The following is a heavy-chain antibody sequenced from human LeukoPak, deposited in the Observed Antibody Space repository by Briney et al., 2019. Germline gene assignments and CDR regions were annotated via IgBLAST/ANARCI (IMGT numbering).Heavy chain of an antibody. J-gene: IGHJ5*02. CDR1: GFTFSSYW. Sequence: PGGSLRLSCAASGFTFSSYWMHWVRQVPGKGLVWVSRINGDGSSTSYADSVKGRFTISRDNAKNTMYLQMNSLRAEGTAVYYCAGPHVGTVSNWFDPWGQGTLVTVSS. V-gene: IGHV3-74*01. CDR3: AGPHVGTVSNWFDP. CDR2: INGDGSST. D-gene: IGHD4-17*01.